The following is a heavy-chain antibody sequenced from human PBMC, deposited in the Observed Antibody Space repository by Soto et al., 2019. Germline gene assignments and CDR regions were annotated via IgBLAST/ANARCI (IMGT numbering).Heavy chain of an antibody. D-gene: IGHD6-19*01. Sequence: GGSLRLSCAASGFNFSSFGMHWVRQAPGKVLEWVALMSYDGSSKYYQDSLKGRFTISRDKSKNTLYLQMSSLRVEDTAVYYCAKDRGWSSADLEYWGQGTLVNVSS. CDR3: AKDRGWSSADLEY. CDR1: GFNFSSFG. J-gene: IGHJ4*02. V-gene: IGHV3-30*18. CDR2: MSYDGSSK.